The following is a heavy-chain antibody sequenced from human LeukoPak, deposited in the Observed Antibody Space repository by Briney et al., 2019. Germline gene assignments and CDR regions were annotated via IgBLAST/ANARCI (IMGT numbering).Heavy chain of an antibody. J-gene: IGHJ4*02. CDR1: GFIASSNY. CDR3: ARRRGDQEFYYFDN. Sequence: GGSLRLSCTASGFIASSNYMSWVRQAPGKGLEWVSLIYSGGSTYYADSVMGRSTISRDKSNNTLYLQMNSLRAEDTAVYYCARRRGDQEFYYFDNWGQGTLVTVSP. CDR2: IYSGGST. D-gene: IGHD4-17*01. V-gene: IGHV3-53*01.